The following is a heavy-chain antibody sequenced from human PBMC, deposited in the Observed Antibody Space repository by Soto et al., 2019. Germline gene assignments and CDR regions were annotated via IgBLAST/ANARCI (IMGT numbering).Heavy chain of an antibody. CDR2: INPSGGST. J-gene: IGHJ3*02. CDR3: ARVRYSSGWYDDAFDI. D-gene: IGHD6-19*01. Sequence: ASVKVSCTASGYTFTSDYMHWVRQTPGQGLEWMGIINPSGGSTSYAQKFQGRVTMTRDTSTSTVYMELSSLRSEDTAVYYCARVRYSSGWYDDAFDIWGQGTMVPVSS. CDR1: GYTFTSDY. V-gene: IGHV1-46*01.